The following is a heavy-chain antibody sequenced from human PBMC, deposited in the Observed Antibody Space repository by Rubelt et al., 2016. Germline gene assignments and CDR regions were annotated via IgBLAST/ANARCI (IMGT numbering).Heavy chain of an antibody. CDR2: ISYDGSNK. D-gene: IGHD3-3*01. Sequence: VAVISYDGSNKYYADSVKGRFTISRDNSKNTLYLQMNSLRAEDTAVYYCATDGTILQRAYGMDVWGQGTTVTVSS. J-gene: IGHJ6*02. CDR3: ATDGTILQRAYGMDV. V-gene: IGHV3-30*01.